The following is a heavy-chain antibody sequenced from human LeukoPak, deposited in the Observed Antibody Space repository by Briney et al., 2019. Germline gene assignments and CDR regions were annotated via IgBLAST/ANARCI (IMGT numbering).Heavy chain of an antibody. D-gene: IGHD4-17*01. CDR2: IYHSGST. Sequence: SETLSLTCAVSGGSISRSNWWSWVRQPPGKGLEWIGEIYHSGSTNYNPSLKSRVTISVDKSKNQFSLKLSSVTAADTAVYYCARAPEDYGASKSFDYWGQGTLVTVSS. CDR3: ARAPEDYGASKSFDY. CDR1: GGSISRSNW. J-gene: IGHJ4*02. V-gene: IGHV4-4*02.